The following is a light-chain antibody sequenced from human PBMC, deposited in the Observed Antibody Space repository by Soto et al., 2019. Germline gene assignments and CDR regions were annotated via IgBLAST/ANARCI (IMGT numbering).Light chain of an antibody. J-gene: IGKJ1*01. Sequence: IQLTQSPSSLSASVGDRVTITCLASQGISSYLAWYQQKPGKAPKLLIYAASTLQSGVPSRFSGSGSGTDFTLTITSLQPEDVATYYCQQYNSSPRTFGQGTKVDIK. CDR2: AAS. CDR3: QQYNSSPRT. V-gene: IGKV1-9*01. CDR1: QGISSY.